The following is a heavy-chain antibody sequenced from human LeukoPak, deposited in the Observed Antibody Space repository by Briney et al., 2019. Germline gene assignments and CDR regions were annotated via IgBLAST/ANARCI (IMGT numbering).Heavy chain of an antibody. CDR1: GFTFSSYP. J-gene: IGHJ4*02. D-gene: IGHD3-10*01. CDR3: ARKSAEGHSGAYDY. Sequence: GGCLRLSCAVFGFTFSSYPMHWVRQAPGKGLEYVSSISSDGGYTYYANSVKGRFTISRDNSKNTLYLQMNSLRTEDVAVYYCARKSAEGHSGAYDYWGQGTLVTVSS. CDR2: ISSDGGYT. V-gene: IGHV3-64*01.